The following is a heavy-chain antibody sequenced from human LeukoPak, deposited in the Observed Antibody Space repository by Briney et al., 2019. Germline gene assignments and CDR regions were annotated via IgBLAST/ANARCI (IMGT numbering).Heavy chain of an antibody. D-gene: IGHD4-23*01. Sequence: ASVKVSCKASGYTFTSYYMHWVRQAPGQGLEWMGWINPNSGGTNYAQKFQGRVTMTRDTSISTAYMELSRLRSDDTAVYYCARVGATVVTPDFDYWGQGTLVTVSS. V-gene: IGHV1-2*02. J-gene: IGHJ4*02. CDR1: GYTFTSYY. CDR3: ARVGATVVTPDFDY. CDR2: INPNSGGT.